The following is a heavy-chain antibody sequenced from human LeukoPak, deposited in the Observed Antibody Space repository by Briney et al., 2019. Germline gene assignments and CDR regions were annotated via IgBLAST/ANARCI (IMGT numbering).Heavy chain of an antibody. CDR1: GGTFSSYA. J-gene: IGHJ4*02. Sequence: SVKVSCKASGGTFSSYAISWVRQAPGQGLEWMGGITPIFGTANYAQKFQGRVTITADESTSTAYMELSSLRSEDTAVYYCARSHRFTYYYDSSGYGPFDYWGQGTLVTVSS. CDR2: ITPIFGTA. D-gene: IGHD3-22*01. CDR3: ARSHRFTYYYDSSGYGPFDY. V-gene: IGHV1-69*01.